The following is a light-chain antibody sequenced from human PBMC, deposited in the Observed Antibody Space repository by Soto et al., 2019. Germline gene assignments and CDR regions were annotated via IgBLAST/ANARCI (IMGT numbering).Light chain of an antibody. CDR2: GAS. V-gene: IGKV3-20*01. CDR3: QQYDSSPSFT. CDR1: QSVSSSY. J-gene: IGKJ3*01. Sequence: EIVLTQSPGTLSLSPGERATLSCRASQSVSSSYLAWYQQRPGQAPRLLIYGASGRATGIPDRFSGSGSWTDFTLTISRLEPEDFAVYYCQQYDSSPSFTFGPGTKVDIK.